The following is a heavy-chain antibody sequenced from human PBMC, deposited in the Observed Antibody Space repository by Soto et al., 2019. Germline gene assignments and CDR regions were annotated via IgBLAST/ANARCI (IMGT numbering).Heavy chain of an antibody. Sequence: PGGSLRLSCAASGFTFSSYWMHWVRQAPGKGLVWVSRINSDGSSTSYADSVKGRFTISRDNAKNTLYLQMNNLRGEDTAIYYCAKRGGYYFDYWGHGTLVTVSS. CDR3: AKRGGYYFDY. CDR2: INSDGSST. CDR1: GFTFSSYW. V-gene: IGHV3-74*01. D-gene: IGHD3-16*01. J-gene: IGHJ4*01.